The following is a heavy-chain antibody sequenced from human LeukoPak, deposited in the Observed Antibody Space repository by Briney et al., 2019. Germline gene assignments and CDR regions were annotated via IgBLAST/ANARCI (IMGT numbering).Heavy chain of an antibody. CDR2: INHSGST. CDR3: ARVVLRYFDWLGPDAFDI. D-gene: IGHD3-9*01. V-gene: IGHV4-34*01. Sequence: SETLSLTCAVYGGSFSGYYWSWIRQPPGKGLEWIGEINHSGSTNYNPSLKSRVTISVDTSKNQFSLKLSSVTAADTAVYYCARVVLRYFDWLGPDAFDIWGQGTMVTVSS. J-gene: IGHJ3*02. CDR1: GGSFSGYY.